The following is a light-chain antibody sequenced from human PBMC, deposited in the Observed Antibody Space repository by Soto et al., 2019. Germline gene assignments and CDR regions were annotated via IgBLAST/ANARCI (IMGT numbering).Light chain of an antibody. CDR3: QQYNSYPYP. J-gene: IGKJ2*01. V-gene: IGKV1-5*01. Sequence: DIPMTQSPSTLSASVGDRVTITCRASQSISSWLAWYQQKPGKAPKLLIYDASSLESGVPSRFRGRGSGTEVTLPISSLQPDDFATYYCQQYNSYPYPFGQGTKLEI. CDR2: DAS. CDR1: QSISSW.